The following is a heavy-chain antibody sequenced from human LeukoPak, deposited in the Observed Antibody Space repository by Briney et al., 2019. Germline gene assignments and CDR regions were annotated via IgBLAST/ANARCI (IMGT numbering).Heavy chain of an antibody. V-gene: IGHV3-23*01. Sequence: GGFLRLSCVASGSGFSTYAMSWVRQVPGKGLEWVSVIGSSGYDKHYADSVEGRFAISRDNSKNTLYLQMNSLRVEDAAVYYCATRLPLYGMDVWGQGTTVAVSS. D-gene: IGHD2-15*01. J-gene: IGHJ6*02. CDR1: GSGFSTYA. CDR2: IGSSGYDK. CDR3: ATRLPLYGMDV.